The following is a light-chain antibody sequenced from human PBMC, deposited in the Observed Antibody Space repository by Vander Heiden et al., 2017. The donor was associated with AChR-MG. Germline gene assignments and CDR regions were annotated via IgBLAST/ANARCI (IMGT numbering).Light chain of an antibody. CDR2: GFS. CDR1: SSDLGGYTY. J-gene: IGLJ3*02. CDR3: SSYATNNRVV. Sequence: QSALPPPPSASGSPGLSVTISCTGTSSDLGGYTYVPRHQQQPGKAPQVMLHGFSNRPSGVPNRFSGSSSGNTTSLTVSGLEAEDEAEYYCSSYATNNRVVFGGGTKLTVL. V-gene: IGLV2-8*01.